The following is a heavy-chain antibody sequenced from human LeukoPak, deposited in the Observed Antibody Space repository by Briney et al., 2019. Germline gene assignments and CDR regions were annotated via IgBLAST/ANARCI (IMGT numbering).Heavy chain of an antibody. CDR2: INHGGTT. D-gene: IGHD3-3*01. CDR1: GGSISGSSHL. CDR3: ARDYDFWGAYLPFYHMDI. Sequence: SEALSLTCSVSGGSISGSSHLWGWIRQPPGKRLEWIGSINHGGTTYKNWSLKSRVTLSVDTSKNQFSLKLSSVTAADTAVYYCARDYDFWGAYLPFYHMDIWGTGTTVTVSS. V-gene: IGHV4-39*07. J-gene: IGHJ6*03.